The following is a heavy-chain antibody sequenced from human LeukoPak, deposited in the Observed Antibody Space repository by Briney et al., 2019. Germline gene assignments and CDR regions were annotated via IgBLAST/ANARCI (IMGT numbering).Heavy chain of an antibody. J-gene: IGHJ4*02. V-gene: IGHV4-59*01. CDR1: GASISSYY. CDR2: IHYSGSS. Sequence: PSETLSLTCTVSGASISSYYWTWIRQPPGKGLEWIGYIHYSGSSNHNPSLKSRATISVDTSKNQISLKLSSVTAADTAVYYCARSGSSGYYYWGRGTLVTVSS. D-gene: IGHD3-22*01. CDR3: ARSGSSGYYY.